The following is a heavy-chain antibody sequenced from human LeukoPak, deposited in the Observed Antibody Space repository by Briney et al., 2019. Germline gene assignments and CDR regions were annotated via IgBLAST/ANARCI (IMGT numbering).Heavy chain of an antibody. Sequence: PGGSLRLSCAASGFTFSNYGMHWVRQAPGKGLEWVSGISWNSGVIGYVDSVRGRFTISRDSAKNSLYLQMNSLRAEDTALYYCVKDSSSSAYDAFDIWGHGTMVTVSS. D-gene: IGHD6-19*01. J-gene: IGHJ3*02. CDR1: GFTFSNYG. CDR3: VKDSSSSAYDAFDI. V-gene: IGHV3-9*01. CDR2: ISWNSGVI.